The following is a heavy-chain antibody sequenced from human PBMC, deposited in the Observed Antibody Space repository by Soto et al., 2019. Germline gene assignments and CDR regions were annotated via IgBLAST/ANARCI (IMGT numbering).Heavy chain of an antibody. J-gene: IGHJ4*02. D-gene: IGHD2-15*01. Sequence: QVQLVQSGAEVKKPGASVKVSCKASGYTFTSYGISWVRQAPGQGLAWMGWISAYTGNTTYAQKLQCSVTMTTDTSTSTAYMELRSLRSDDTAVYYCARSVRGVVAATRGVDYWVQGTLVTVSS. CDR1: GYTFTSYG. CDR2: ISAYTGNT. V-gene: IGHV1-18*01. CDR3: ARSVRGVVAATRGVDY.